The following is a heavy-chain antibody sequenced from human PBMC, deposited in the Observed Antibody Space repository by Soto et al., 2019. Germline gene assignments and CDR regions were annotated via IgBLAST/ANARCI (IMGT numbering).Heavy chain of an antibody. CDR2: IYNHGQI. CDR1: GFIVSRSH. V-gene: IGHV3-53*01. Sequence: EVQLVESGGGLTQPGGSLRLSCVVSGFIVSRSHMMWVRQAPGKGLEGVSVIYNHGQINYVDPVKGRFTIARDNSKNTFYLQMNSLKVEDTAVYYCVRVTGAERHWGQGALVTVSS. CDR3: VRVTGAERH. J-gene: IGHJ4*02. D-gene: IGHD7-27*01.